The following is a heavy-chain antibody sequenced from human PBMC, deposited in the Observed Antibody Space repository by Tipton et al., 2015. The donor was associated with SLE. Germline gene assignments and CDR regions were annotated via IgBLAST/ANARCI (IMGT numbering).Heavy chain of an antibody. J-gene: IGHJ4*02. V-gene: IGHV4-4*07. D-gene: IGHD6-6*01. CDR1: GGSISSYY. Sequence: TLSLTCTVSGGSISSYYWSWIRQPAGKGLEWIGHIYTSGSTNYNPSPKSRVTISVDTSKNQFSLKLSSVTAADTAVYYCARTYSSPSPFDYWGQGTLVTVSS. CDR3: ARTYSSPSPFDY. CDR2: IYTSGST.